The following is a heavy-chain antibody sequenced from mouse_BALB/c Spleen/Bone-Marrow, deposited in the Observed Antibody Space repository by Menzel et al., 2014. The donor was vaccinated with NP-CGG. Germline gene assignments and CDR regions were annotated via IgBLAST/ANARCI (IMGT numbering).Heavy chain of an antibody. CDR1: GYTFTSYW. Sequence: VQLQQSGAELVKPGASVKLSCKTSGYTFTSYWIQWVKQRPGQGLGWIGEMFPRTGATYYNERFRGRAALTIDTSSSTAYMQLGSLTSEDSAVYFCARRDYDYDDYSMDYWGQGTSVTVSS. CDR2: MFPRTGAT. J-gene: IGHJ4*01. V-gene: IGHV1S132*01. D-gene: IGHD2-4*01. CDR3: ARRDYDYDDYSMDY.